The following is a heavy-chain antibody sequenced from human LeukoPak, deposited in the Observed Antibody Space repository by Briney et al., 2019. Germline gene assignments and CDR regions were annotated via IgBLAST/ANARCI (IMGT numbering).Heavy chain of an antibody. CDR2: ISGSGGST. V-gene: IGHV3-23*01. Sequence: PGGSLRLSCAASGFTFSSYAMSWVRQAPGKGLEWVSAISGSGGSTYYADSVKGRFTISRDNSKNTLYLQMNSLRAEDTAVYYCANNYYDSSGYWDDAFDIWGQGTMVTVSS. CDR3: ANNYYDSSGYWDDAFDI. CDR1: GFTFSSYA. J-gene: IGHJ3*02. D-gene: IGHD3-22*01.